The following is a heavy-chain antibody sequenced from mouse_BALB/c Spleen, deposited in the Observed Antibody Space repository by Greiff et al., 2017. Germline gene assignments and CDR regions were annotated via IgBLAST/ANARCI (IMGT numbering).Heavy chain of an antibody. CDR3: ARDGKGYYYAMDY. V-gene: IGHV3-2*02. CDR2: ISYSGST. Sequence: EVQLQQSGPGLVKPSQSLSLTCTVTGYSITSDYAWNWIRQFPGNKLEWMGYISYSGSTSYNPSLKSRISITRDTSKNQFFLQLNSVTTEDTATYYCARDGKGYYYAMDYWGQGTSVTVSS. D-gene: IGHD2-1*01. J-gene: IGHJ4*01. CDR1: GYSITSDYA.